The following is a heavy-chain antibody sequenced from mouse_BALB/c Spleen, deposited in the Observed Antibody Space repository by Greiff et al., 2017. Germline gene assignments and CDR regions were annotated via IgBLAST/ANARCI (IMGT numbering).Heavy chain of an antibody. CDR2: IWAGGST. V-gene: IGHV2-9*02. J-gene: IGHJ3*01. D-gene: IGHD2-1*01. Sequence: VQLQQSGPGLVAPSQSLSITCTVSGFSLTSYGVHWVRQPPGKGLEWLGVIWAGGSTNYNSALMFRLSISKDNSKSQVFLKMNSLQTDDTAMYYCARRLYGNYAGWFAYWGQGTLVTVSA. CDR1: GFSLTSYG. CDR3: ARRLYGNYAGWFAY.